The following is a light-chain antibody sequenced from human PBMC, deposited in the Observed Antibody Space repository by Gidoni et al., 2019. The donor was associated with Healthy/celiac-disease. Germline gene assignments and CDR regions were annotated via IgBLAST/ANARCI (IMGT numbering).Light chain of an antibody. CDR1: SSDFGSYNR. Sequence: QPALTQPASGSGSPGKPITISCTGSSSDFGSYNRVSWYQQTPGTAPKLMLSEVSNRPSGVSNRFSGSKSGNTASLTISGLQAEDEADYYCSSFTSSSTWVFGGGTKLTVL. J-gene: IGLJ3*02. CDR3: SSFTSSSTWV. CDR2: EVS. V-gene: IGLV2-14*01.